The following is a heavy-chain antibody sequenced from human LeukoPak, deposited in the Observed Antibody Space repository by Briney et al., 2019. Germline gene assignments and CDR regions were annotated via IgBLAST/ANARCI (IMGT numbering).Heavy chain of an antibody. D-gene: IGHD6-13*01. Sequence: SETLPLTCTVSGGSISSYYWSWIRQPPGKGLEWIGNLYYSGTTNYNPSLKSRVTISVDTSKNQFSLKLSSVTAADTAVYYCARAQPGYSSSWYDYWGQGTLVTVSS. V-gene: IGHV4-59*01. CDR3: ARAQPGYSSSWYDY. J-gene: IGHJ4*02. CDR1: GGSISSYY. CDR2: LYYSGTT.